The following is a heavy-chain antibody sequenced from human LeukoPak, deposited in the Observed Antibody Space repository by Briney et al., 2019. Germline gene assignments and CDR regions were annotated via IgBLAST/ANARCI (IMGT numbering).Heavy chain of an antibody. V-gene: IGHV3-7*01. CDR3: ASCPAPYMPTYYYYYYTDV. CDR1: GFTFSSYW. J-gene: IGHJ6*03. Sequence: GGSLRLSCAASGFTFSSYWMSWVRQAPGKGLEWVANIKQDGSEKYYVDSVKGRFTISRDNAKNSLYLQMNSLRAEDTAVYYCASCPAPYMPTYYYYYYTDVWGKGTTVTVSS. CDR2: IKQDGSEK. D-gene: IGHD2-2*01.